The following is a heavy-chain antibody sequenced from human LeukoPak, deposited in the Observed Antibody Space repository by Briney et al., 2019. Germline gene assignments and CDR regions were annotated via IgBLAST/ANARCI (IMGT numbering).Heavy chain of an antibody. CDR1: GFTFSSYW. CDR2: IKQDGSEK. J-gene: IGHJ4*02. Sequence: PGGSLRLSCAASGFTFSSYWMSWVRQAPGKGLEWVANIKQDGSEKYYVDSVKGRFTISRDNAKNSLYLQMNSLRAEDTAVYYCARAYSSSWYLIVFDYWGQGTLVTVSS. D-gene: IGHD6-13*01. CDR3: ARAYSSSWYLIVFDY. V-gene: IGHV3-7*01.